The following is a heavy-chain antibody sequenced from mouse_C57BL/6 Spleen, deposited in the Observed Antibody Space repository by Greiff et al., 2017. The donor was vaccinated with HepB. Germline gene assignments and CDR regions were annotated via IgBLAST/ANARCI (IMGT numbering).Heavy chain of an antibody. CDR1: GYTFTDYY. D-gene: IGHD1-1*01. CDR2: IYPGSGNT. J-gene: IGHJ2*01. V-gene: IGHV1-76*01. CDR3: ARRERAVVAEGYFDY. Sequence: VQLQQSGAELVRPGASVKLSCKASGYTFTDYYINWVKQRPGQGLEWIARIYPGSGNTYYNEKFKGKATLTAEKSSSTAYMQLSSLTSEDAAVYFCARRERAVVAEGYFDYWGQGTTLTVSS.